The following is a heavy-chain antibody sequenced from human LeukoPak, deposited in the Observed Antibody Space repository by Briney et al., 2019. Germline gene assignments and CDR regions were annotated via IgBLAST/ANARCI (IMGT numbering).Heavy chain of an antibody. CDR3: ARDTFHCSSTSCLDAFDI. D-gene: IGHD2-2*01. V-gene: IGHV3-11*04. Sequence: GGSLRLSCAASGFTFSDYYMNWIRQAPGKGLEWVSYISSSGSTIYYADSVKGRFTISRDNAKNSLYLQMNSLRAEDTAVYYCARDTFHCSSTSCLDAFDIWGQGTMVTVSS. CDR1: GFTFSDYY. CDR2: ISSSGSTI. J-gene: IGHJ3*02.